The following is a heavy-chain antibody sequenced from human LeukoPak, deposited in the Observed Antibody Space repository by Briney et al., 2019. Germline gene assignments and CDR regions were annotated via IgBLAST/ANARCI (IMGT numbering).Heavy chain of an antibody. J-gene: IGHJ4*02. D-gene: IGHD4-17*01. CDR1: GGSFSGYY. V-gene: IGHV4-34*01. CDR2: INHSGST. CDR3: AISGFYGDEDN. Sequence: SETLSLTCAVYGGSFSGYYWSWIRQPPGKGLEWIGEINHSGSTNYNPSLKSRVTISVDTSKNQFSLKLSSVTAADTAVYYCAISGFYGDEDNWGQGTLVTVSS.